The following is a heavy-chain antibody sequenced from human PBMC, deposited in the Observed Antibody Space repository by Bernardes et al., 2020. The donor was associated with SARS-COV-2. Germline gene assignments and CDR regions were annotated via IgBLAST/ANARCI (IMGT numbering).Heavy chain of an antibody. CDR3: ARGPSWVRNYYYGMDV. J-gene: IGHJ6*02. CDR1: GGSISSYY. CDR2: IYYSGST. Sequence: LSLTCTVSGGSISSYYWSWIRQPPGKGLEWIGYIYYSGSTNYNPSLKSRVTISVDTSKNQFSLKLSSVTAADTAVYYCARGPSWVRNYYYGMDVWGQGTTVTVSS. D-gene: IGHD2-2*01. V-gene: IGHV4-59*01.